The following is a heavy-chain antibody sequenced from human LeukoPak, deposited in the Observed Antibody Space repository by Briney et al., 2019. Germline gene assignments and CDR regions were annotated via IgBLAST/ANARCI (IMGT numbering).Heavy chain of an antibody. Sequence: KPSETLSLTCAVYGGSFSGYYWSWIRQPPGKGLEWIGEINHSGSTNYNPSLKSRVNISVDTSKNQFSLKLSSVTAADTAVYYCARGNKWLGTAYFDYWGQGTLVTVSS. V-gene: IGHV4-34*01. CDR2: INHSGST. D-gene: IGHD6-19*01. CDR1: GGSFSGYY. J-gene: IGHJ4*02. CDR3: ARGNKWLGTAYFDY.